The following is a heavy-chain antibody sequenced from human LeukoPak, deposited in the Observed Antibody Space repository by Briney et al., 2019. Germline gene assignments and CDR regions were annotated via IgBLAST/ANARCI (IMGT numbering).Heavy chain of an antibody. V-gene: IGHV3-30-3*01. Sequence: PGGSLRLSCAPSGFTFSSYAMHWVRQAPGKGLEWVAVISYDGSNKYYADSVKGRFTISRDNSKNTLYLQMNSLRPEDTAVYYCARDPGRKGGSSSSWGRNWFDPWGQGTLVTVSS. J-gene: IGHJ5*02. CDR2: ISYDGSNK. D-gene: IGHD6-13*01. CDR3: ARDPGRKGGSSSSWGRNWFDP. CDR1: GFTFSSYA.